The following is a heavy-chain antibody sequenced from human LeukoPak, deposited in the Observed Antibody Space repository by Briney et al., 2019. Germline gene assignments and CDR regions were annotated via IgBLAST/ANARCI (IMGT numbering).Heavy chain of an antibody. CDR1: GFTVSSNY. D-gene: IGHD3-22*01. V-gene: IGHV3-53*01. CDR2: IYSGGST. J-gene: IGHJ4*02. CDR3: ARAGSKASDSSGYYFDY. Sequence: PGGSLRLSCAASGFTVSSNYMSWVRQAPGKGLEWVSVIYSGGSTYYADSVKGRFTISRDNSKNTLYLQMNSLRAEDTAVYYCARAGSKASDSSGYYFDYWGQGTLVTVSS.